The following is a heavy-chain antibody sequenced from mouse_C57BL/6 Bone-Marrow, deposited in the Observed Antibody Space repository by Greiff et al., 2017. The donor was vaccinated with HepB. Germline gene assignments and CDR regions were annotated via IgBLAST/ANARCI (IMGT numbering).Heavy chain of an antibody. CDR1: GFTFSSYA. Sequence: EVQRVESGGGLVKPGGSLKLSCAASGFTFSSYAMSWVRQTPEKRLEWVATISDGGSYTYYPDNVKGRFTISRDNAKNNLYLQMSHLKSEDTAMYYCARDQCSGIAYWGQGALVTVSA. D-gene: IGHD4-1*01. CDR3: ARDQCSGIAY. V-gene: IGHV5-4*01. CDR2: ISDGGSYT. J-gene: IGHJ3*01.